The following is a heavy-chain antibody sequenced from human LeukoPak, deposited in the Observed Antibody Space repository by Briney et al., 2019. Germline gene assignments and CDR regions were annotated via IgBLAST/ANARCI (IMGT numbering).Heavy chain of an antibody. CDR3: ARDCGSGYYAFDI. J-gene: IGHJ3*02. CDR1: GFTFSSYN. Sequence: PGGSLRLSCAASGFTFSSYNMNWVRQAPGKGLEWVSSISSGSSYIYYADSVKGRFTISRDNAKNSLYLQMDSLRTEDTAVYYCARDCGSGYYAFDIWGQGTMVTVSS. CDR2: ISSGSSYI. V-gene: IGHV3-21*01. D-gene: IGHD3-22*01.